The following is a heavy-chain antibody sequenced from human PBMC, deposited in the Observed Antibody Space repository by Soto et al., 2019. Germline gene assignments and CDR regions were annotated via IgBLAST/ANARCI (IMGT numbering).Heavy chain of an antibody. J-gene: IGHJ5*02. Sequence: QVQLEESGPGLLKPSETLSLTCNVSGTSISGYYWSWIRQSAGKGLEWIGRIYATGTTNYSPSLKSRITMSVDTSKRQLSLKLTSVTAADTAVYYCARDMHPGFTHYFDPWGQGTLVTVSA. CDR1: GTSISGYY. CDR3: ARDMHPGFTHYFDP. CDR2: IYATGTT. V-gene: IGHV4-4*07. D-gene: IGHD1-26*01.